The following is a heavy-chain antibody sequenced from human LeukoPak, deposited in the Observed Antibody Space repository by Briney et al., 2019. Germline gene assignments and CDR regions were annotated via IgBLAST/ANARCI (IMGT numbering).Heavy chain of an antibody. CDR2: ISSSSSYI. CDR1: GFTFSSYS. Sequence: GGSLRLSCAASGFTFSSYSMNWVRQAPGKGLEWVSSISSSSSYIYYADSVKGRFTISRDNSKNTLYLQMNSLRAEDTAVYYCAREAGDSGWADYWGQGTLVTVSS. V-gene: IGHV3-21*01. CDR3: AREAGDSGWADY. D-gene: IGHD6-19*01. J-gene: IGHJ4*02.